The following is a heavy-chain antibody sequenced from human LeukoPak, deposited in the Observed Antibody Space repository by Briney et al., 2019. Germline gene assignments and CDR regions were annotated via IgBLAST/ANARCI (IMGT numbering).Heavy chain of an antibody. Sequence: GGSLRPSCAASGFTFSSYAMSWVRQAPGKGLEWVSAISGSGGSTFYADSVMGRFTISRDNSKNTLYLQMNSLRAEDTAVYYCASYGSGSYDSPYLYWGQGTLVTVSS. CDR1: GFTFSSYA. CDR3: ASYGSGSYDSPYLY. D-gene: IGHD3-10*01. V-gene: IGHV3-23*01. J-gene: IGHJ4*02. CDR2: ISGSGGST.